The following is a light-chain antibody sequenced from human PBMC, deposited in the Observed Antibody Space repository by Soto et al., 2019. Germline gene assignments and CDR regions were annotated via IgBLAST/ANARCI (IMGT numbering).Light chain of an antibody. CDR1: QSVLYSSDNKNY. V-gene: IGKV4-1*01. Sequence: DIVMTQSPDSLAVSLGERATINCKSSQSVLYSSDNKNYLVWYQQKPGQPPKLLIYWASTRESGVPDRFSGSGSGTDFTLTISSLQAGDVAVYYCQQYYSSPRTFGQGTKLEIK. CDR3: QQYYSSPRT. CDR2: WAS. J-gene: IGKJ2*01.